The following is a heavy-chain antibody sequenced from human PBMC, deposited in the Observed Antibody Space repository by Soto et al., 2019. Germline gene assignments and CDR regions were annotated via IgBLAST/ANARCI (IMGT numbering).Heavy chain of an antibody. J-gene: IGHJ4*02. D-gene: IGHD6-6*01. Sequence: GGSLRLSCADSGFSFSSYAMSWVRQSPGRGLTWVSVITGSGGSTYYADSVKGRFTISRDNSKNTLYLQMNSLRDEDTAVYYCAKSITARPFDYWGQGALVSISS. CDR1: GFSFSSYA. CDR2: ITGSGGST. CDR3: AKSITARPFDY. V-gene: IGHV3-23*01.